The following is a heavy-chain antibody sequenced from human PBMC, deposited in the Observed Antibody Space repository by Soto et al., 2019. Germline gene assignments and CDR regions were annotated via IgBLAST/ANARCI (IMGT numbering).Heavy chain of an antibody. D-gene: IGHD3-10*01. CDR3: ARGAMVRGVPDYYYYYMDV. CDR2: IYYSGST. J-gene: IGHJ6*03. CDR1: GGSISSYY. Sequence: PSETLSLTCTVSGGSISSYYWIWIRQPPGKGLEWIGYIYYSGSTNYNPSLKSRVTISVDTSKNQFSLKLSSVTAADTAVYYCARGAMVRGVPDYYYYYMDVWGKGTTVTVSS. V-gene: IGHV4-59*01.